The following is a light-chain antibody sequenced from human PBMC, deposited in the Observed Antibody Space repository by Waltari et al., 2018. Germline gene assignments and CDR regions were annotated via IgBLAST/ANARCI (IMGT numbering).Light chain of an antibody. Sequence: QSVLTQPPSASGTPGRRVTISCSGSSSNIGSNAVNWFQQLPGPAPKLRIHRNNQQPPGAPDRFSASKPGTSASLAISGLQSDDEADYYCAVWDDSLIAYVFGSGTKVTVL. V-gene: IGLV1-44*01. CDR3: AVWDDSLIAYV. CDR1: SSNIGSNA. J-gene: IGLJ1*01. CDR2: RNN.